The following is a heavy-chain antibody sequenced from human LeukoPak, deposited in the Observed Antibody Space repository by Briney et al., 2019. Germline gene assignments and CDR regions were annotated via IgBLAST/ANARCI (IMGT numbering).Heavy chain of an antibody. CDR3: ARPSGGSGRWGDNWFDP. CDR1: GYTFTGCY. CDR2: INLNSGGT. D-gene: IGHD3-10*01. V-gene: IGHV1-2*02. Sequence: ASVKVSCKASGYTFTGCYMHWVRQAPGQGLEWVGWINLNSGGTNYAQKFQGRVTMTRDTSISTAYMELSSLRSDDTAVYYCARPSGGSGRWGDNWFDPWAHGTLVTVSS. J-gene: IGHJ5*02.